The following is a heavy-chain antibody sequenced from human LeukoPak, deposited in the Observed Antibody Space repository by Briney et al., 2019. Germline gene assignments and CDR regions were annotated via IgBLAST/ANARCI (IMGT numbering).Heavy chain of an antibody. J-gene: IGHJ6*03. V-gene: IGHV3-30*02. CDR3: AKDGYCSSTSCYGGYYYYYYTDV. CDR2: IRYDGSNK. CDR1: GFTFSSYG. D-gene: IGHD2-2*01. Sequence: LTGGSLRLSCAASGFTFSSYGMHWVRQAPGKGLEWVAFIRYDGSNKYYADSVKGRFTISRDNSKNTLYLQMNSLRAEDTAVYYCAKDGYCSSTSCYGGYYYYYYTDVWGKGTTVTVSS.